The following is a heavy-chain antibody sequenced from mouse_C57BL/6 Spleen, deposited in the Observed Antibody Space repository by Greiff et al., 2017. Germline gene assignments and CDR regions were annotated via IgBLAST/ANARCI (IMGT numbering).Heavy chain of an antibody. Sequence: EVQLVESGPGLVKPSQSLSLTCSVTGYSITSGYYWNWIRQFPGNKLEWMGYISYDGSNNYNPSLKNRTSITRDTSKNQFFLKLHSVTTEDTATYYCARVGYGWFAYGGQGSLVTVSA. CDR2: ISYDGSN. J-gene: IGHJ3*01. CDR1: GYSITSGYY. D-gene: IGHD2-2*01. V-gene: IGHV3-6*01. CDR3: ARVGYGWFAY.